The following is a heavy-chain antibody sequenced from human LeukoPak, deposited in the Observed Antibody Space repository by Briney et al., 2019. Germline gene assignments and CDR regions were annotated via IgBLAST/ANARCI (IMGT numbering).Heavy chain of an antibody. CDR1: GFTFSNYW. Sequence: GGSLRLSCAASGFTFSNYWMHWVRQAPGTGLMWVSRIKGDETVIRYADSVKGRFTIYRDNARNTVFLQMNSLGVEDTAVYYCARGITAEESVAIDYWGQGTLVTVSS. J-gene: IGHJ4*02. CDR3: ARGITAEESVAIDY. CDR2: IKGDETVI. D-gene: IGHD6-13*01. V-gene: IGHV3-74*01.